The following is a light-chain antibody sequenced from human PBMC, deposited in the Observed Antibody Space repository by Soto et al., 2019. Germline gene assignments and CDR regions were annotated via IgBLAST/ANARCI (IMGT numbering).Light chain of an antibody. J-gene: IGKJ1*01. V-gene: IGKV1-5*01. CDR2: DAS. CDR1: QSISSW. CDR3: QHYNSYGT. Sequence: DIQMTQSPSTLSASVGYRFTITCRASQSISSWLAWYQQKPGKAPKLLIYDASTLQSGVPSRLSGSGSGTEFTLTISSLQPDDFATYYCQHYNSYGTFGQGTKVDIK.